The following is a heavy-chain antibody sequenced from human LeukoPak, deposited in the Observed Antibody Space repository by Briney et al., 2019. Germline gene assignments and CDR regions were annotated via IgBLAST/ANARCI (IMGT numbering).Heavy chain of an antibody. D-gene: IGHD3-10*01. V-gene: IGHV1-46*01. CDR1: GYSFTSYY. CDR3: ARLLGRMYGFDI. Sequence: ASVKVSCKASGYSFTSYYMHWVRQAPGQGLEWMGIINPSGGSTTYAQKFQGRVTMTRDTSTSTVYMELSSLRSEDTAVYYCARLLGRMYGFDIWGQGTMVTVSS. CDR2: INPSGGST. J-gene: IGHJ3*02.